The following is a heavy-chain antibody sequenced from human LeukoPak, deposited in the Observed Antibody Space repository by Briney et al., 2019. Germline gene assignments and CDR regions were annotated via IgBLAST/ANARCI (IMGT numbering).Heavy chain of an antibody. J-gene: IGHJ4*02. CDR2: IRYDGSNR. CDR3: ANGLRGQGSNDY. CDR1: GFTFSSYG. D-gene: IGHD3-10*01. V-gene: IGHV3-30*02. Sequence: GGSLRLSCAASGFTFSSYGMHWVRQAPGKGLEWVAFIRYDGSNRYYADSVKGRFTISRDNSKNTLYLQMNSLRAEDTAVYYCANGLRGQGSNDYWGQGTLVTVSS.